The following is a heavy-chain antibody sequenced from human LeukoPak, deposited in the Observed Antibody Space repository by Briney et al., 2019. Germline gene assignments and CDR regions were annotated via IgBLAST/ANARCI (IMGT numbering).Heavy chain of an antibody. Sequence: PSETLSLTCIVSGGSISSHYWTWIRQPPGKGLEYIGYIYYSGNTNYNPSLKSRVTISVDRSKNQFSLKLTSVAAADTAVYYCARSELRSHYYYGMDVWGQGTTVTVSS. J-gene: IGHJ6*02. CDR3: ARSELRSHYYYGMDV. CDR1: GGSISSHY. CDR2: IYYSGNT. V-gene: IGHV4-59*08. D-gene: IGHD1-26*01.